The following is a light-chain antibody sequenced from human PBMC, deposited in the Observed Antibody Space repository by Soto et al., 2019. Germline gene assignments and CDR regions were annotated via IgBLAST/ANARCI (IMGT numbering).Light chain of an antibody. J-gene: IGLJ1*01. V-gene: IGLV2-14*01. CDR2: NVS. CDR3: ISYTVSRSYV. Sequence: QSVIAKAASVSGSPGQSITISCSGTRSDIGTYDHVAWFQQFPGKTPKLVIYNVSDRPSGVSYRFSGSKSGNTASLTISGLQADDEADYYCISYTVSRSYVFGTGTKVTAL. CDR1: RSDIGTYDH.